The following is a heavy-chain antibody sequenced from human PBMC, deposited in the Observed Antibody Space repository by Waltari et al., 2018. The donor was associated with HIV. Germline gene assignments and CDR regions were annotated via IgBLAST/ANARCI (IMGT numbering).Heavy chain of an antibody. CDR2: INYTGRT. Sequence: QLQLQESGQGLVKPSETLSLPCTVSGDPITSGSYNWGWIRQSRGKGLGWLGSINYTGRTNKKPALKRGVSTAVDTSQNQFSLRVSSVTAADTAVYYCARDSGYDYTRGDFVGAAHVFDLWGQGTMVTVSS. J-gene: IGHJ3*01. D-gene: IGHD3-16*01. V-gene: IGHV4-39*02. CDR1: GDPITSGSYN. CDR3: ARDSGYDYTRGDFVGAAHVFDL.